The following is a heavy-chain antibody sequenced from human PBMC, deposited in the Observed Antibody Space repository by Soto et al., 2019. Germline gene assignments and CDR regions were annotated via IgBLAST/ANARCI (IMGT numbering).Heavy chain of an antibody. V-gene: IGHV3-30*18. D-gene: IGHD3-22*01. J-gene: IGHJ4*02. Sequence: SLRRSGASSGFTFSSYRKHWVRQAPGKGLEWVAVISYDGSNKYYADSVKGRFTISRDNSKNTLYLQMNSLRAEDTAVYYCAKGKTYYYDSSGYFFDWGQGTLVTVSS. CDR1: GFTFSSYR. CDR3: AKGKTYYYDSSGYFFD. CDR2: ISYDGSNK.